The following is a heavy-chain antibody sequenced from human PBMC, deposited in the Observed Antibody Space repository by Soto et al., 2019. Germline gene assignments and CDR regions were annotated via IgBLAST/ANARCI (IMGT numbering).Heavy chain of an antibody. CDR1: GYTFTGYY. Sequence: ASVKVSCKASGYTFTGYYMHWVRQAPGQGLEWMGWINPNSGGTNYAQKFQGWVTMTRDTSISTAYMELSRLRSDDTAVYYCARAIGTMVRGVTGPAYWGQGTLVTVSS. J-gene: IGHJ4*02. CDR3: ARAIGTMVRGVTGPAY. V-gene: IGHV1-2*04. CDR2: INPNSGGT. D-gene: IGHD3-10*01.